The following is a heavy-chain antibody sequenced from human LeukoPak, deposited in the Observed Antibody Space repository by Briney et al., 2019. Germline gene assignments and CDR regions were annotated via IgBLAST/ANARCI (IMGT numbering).Heavy chain of an antibody. V-gene: IGHV1-2*02. CDR3: ARDRDRDDAFDI. CDR2: INPNSGGT. CDR1: GYTFTGYY. J-gene: IGHJ3*02. Sequence: ASVKVSCKASGYTFTGYYRHWVRQAPGQGLEWMGWINPNSGGTNYAQKFQGRVTMTRDTSITTAYMELSRLRSDDTAVYYCARDRDRDDAFDIWGQGTMVTVSS.